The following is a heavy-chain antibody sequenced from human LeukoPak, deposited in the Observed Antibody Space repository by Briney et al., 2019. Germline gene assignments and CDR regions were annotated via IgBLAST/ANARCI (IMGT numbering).Heavy chain of an antibody. Sequence: GGSLRLSCAASGFTFSSYAMHWVRQAPGKGLEWVAVISYDGSNKYYADSVKGRFTISRDNSKNTLYLQMNSLRAEDTAVYYCAKVLRDTMIVVVPLGFDYWGQGTLVTVSS. D-gene: IGHD3-22*01. CDR2: ISYDGSNK. V-gene: IGHV3-30-3*01. J-gene: IGHJ4*02. CDR1: GFTFSSYA. CDR3: AKVLRDTMIVVVPLGFDY.